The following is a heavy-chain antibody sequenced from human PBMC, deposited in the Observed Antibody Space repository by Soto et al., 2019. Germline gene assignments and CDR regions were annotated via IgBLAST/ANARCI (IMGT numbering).Heavy chain of an antibody. CDR3: ARYCSGGSCYRFTLDY. CDR1: GFTFSSYS. Sequence: EVQLVESGGGLVQPGGSLRLSCAASGFTFSSYSMNWVRQAPGKGLEWVSYISSSSTIYYADSVKGRFTISRDNAKNSLYLQMNSLRAEDTAVYYCARYCSGGSCYRFTLDYWGQGTLVTVSS. J-gene: IGHJ4*02. CDR2: ISSSSTI. V-gene: IGHV3-48*01. D-gene: IGHD2-15*01.